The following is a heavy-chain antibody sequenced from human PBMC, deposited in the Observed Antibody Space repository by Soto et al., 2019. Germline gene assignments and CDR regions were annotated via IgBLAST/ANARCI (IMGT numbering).Heavy chain of an antibody. CDR2: IYYSGST. J-gene: IGHJ4*02. Sequence: ASETLSLTCTVSGGSISSYYWSWIRQPPGKELEWIGYIYYSGSTNYNPSLKSRVTISVDTSKNQFSLKLSSVTAADTAVYYCARRRSGDLDYWGQGTLVTVSS. D-gene: IGHD2-15*01. V-gene: IGHV4-59*01. CDR1: GGSISSYY. CDR3: ARRRSGDLDY.